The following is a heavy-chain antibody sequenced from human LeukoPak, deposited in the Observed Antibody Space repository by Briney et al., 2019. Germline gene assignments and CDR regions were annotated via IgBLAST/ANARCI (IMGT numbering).Heavy chain of an antibody. Sequence: PGGSLRLSCAASGFTFSNAWMSWVRQAPGKGLEWVGRIKSKTDGGTTDYAAPVKGRFTISRDDSKNTLYLQMNSLKTEDTAVYYCTTDPLPDCSSTSCCYYYYMDVWGKGTTVTVSS. J-gene: IGHJ6*03. CDR2: IKSKTDGGTT. D-gene: IGHD2-2*01. CDR3: TTDPLPDCSSTSCCYYYYMDV. V-gene: IGHV3-15*01. CDR1: GFTFSNAW.